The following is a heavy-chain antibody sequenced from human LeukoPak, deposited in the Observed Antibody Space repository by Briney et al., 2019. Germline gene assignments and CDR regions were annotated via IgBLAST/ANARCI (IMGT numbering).Heavy chain of an antibody. CDR1: GFTFSSYG. CDR3: AREGYYYDSSGYYYFDY. Sequence: GGSLRLSCAASGFTFSSYGMHRVRQAPGKGLEWVAVIWYDGSNKYYADSVKGRFTISRDNSKNTLYLQMNSLRAEDTAVYYCAREGYYYDSSGYYYFDYWGQGTLVTVSS. J-gene: IGHJ4*02. V-gene: IGHV3-33*01. D-gene: IGHD3-22*01. CDR2: IWYDGSNK.